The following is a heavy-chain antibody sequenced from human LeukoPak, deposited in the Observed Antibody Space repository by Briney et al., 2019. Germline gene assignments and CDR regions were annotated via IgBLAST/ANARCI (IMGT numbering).Heavy chain of an antibody. D-gene: IGHD4-11*01. CDR1: GGTFSSYA. Sequence: SVKVSCKASGGTFSSYAISWVRQAPGQGLEWMGRIIPILGIANYAQKFQGRVTITADKSTSTAYMELSSLRSEDTAVYYCARDGVHTVKETHYYYGMDVWGQGTTVTVSS. J-gene: IGHJ6*02. CDR2: IIPILGIA. V-gene: IGHV1-69*04. CDR3: ARDGVHTVKETHYYYGMDV.